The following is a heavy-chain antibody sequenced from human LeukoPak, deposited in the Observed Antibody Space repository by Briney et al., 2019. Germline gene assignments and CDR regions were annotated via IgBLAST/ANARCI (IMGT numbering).Heavy chain of an antibody. Sequence: GGSLRLSCAASGFTFSSYSMNWVRQAPGKGLEWVSSISSISSYIYYADSVKSRFTLSRDNAKNSLYLQMNSLRAEDTAVYYSARDDPSPGHSSVWPYIDYSGQGTLVTVSS. CDR1: GFTFSSYS. J-gene: IGHJ4*02. D-gene: IGHD6-19*01. CDR3: ARDDPSPGHSSVWPYIDY. CDR2: ISSISSYI. V-gene: IGHV3-21*01.